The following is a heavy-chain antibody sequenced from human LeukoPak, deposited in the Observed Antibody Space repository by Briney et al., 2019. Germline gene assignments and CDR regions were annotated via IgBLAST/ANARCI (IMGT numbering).Heavy chain of an antibody. CDR1: GFTFSSYA. D-gene: IGHD2-15*01. CDR2: ISGSGGST. Sequence: GGSLRLSCAASGFTFSSYAMSWVRQAPGKGLEWVSAISGSGGSTYYADSVKGRFTISRDNSKNTLYLQMNSLRAEDTAVYYCAKVGIYYYYYYGMDVWGQGTTVTVSS. V-gene: IGHV3-23*01. J-gene: IGHJ6*02. CDR3: AKVGIYYYYYYGMDV.